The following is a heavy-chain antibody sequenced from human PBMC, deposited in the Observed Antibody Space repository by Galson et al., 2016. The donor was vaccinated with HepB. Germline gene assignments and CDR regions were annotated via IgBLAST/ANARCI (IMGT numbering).Heavy chain of an antibody. CDR1: GFLLTTRAMS. D-gene: IGHD2-15*01. Sequence: PGLGNPTQTFSLIYTLSGFLLTTRAMSGNWVRELPGKSPEWLTAIAGEQAKYYNTPLQTQHTISQDTSKHQVVLTVTNMSPVDTATYFCARSHSRAFDMWGQGTMVTVSS. V-gene: IGHV2-70*18. J-gene: IGHJ3*02. CDR3: ARSHSRAFDM. CDR2: IAGEQAK.